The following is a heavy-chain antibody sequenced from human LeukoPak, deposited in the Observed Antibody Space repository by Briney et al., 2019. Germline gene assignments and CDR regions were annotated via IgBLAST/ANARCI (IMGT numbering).Heavy chain of an antibody. V-gene: IGHV4-59*05. CDR2: IYYSGST. D-gene: IGHD3-10*01. Sequence: SETLSLTCTVSDDSTTIYYWSWIRQPPGKGLEWIASIYYSGSTNYNPSLKSRVTIFVDTSKNQFSLKLNSVTAADTAVYYCVTIKGLYYYYSYMAVWGKGTTSPSP. CDR3: VTIKGLYYYYSYMAV. CDR1: DDSTTIYY. J-gene: IGHJ6*03.